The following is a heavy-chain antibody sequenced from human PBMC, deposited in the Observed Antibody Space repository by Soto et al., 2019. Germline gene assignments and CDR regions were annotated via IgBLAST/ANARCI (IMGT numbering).Heavy chain of an antibody. J-gene: IGHJ4*02. CDR2: ISDGVDRA. D-gene: IGHD6-19*01. CDR1: GFNFATYS. CDR3: ARYTAVADPYYFDY. Sequence: PGGSLRLSYAASGFNFATYSMSWVRQAPGKGLEWVAGISDGVDRAYYGDSVKGRFTISRDTSKNMLYLHMNSLRAEDTAIYYCARYTAVADPYYFDYWGQGTLVTVSS. V-gene: IGHV3-23*01.